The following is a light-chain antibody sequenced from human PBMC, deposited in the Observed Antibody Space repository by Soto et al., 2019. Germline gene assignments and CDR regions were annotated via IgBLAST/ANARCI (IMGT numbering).Light chain of an antibody. CDR2: EVS. V-gene: IGLV2-8*01. CDR3: SSYAGSNNYV. Sequence: QSALTQPPSASGSPGQSVTISCTGTSSDVGGYNSVSWYQHHPGTAPKLMIYEVSKRPSGVPDRFSGSKSANTASLTVSGLLAEDEADYYCSSYAGSNNYVFGTGTKLTVL. CDR1: SSDVGGYNS. J-gene: IGLJ1*01.